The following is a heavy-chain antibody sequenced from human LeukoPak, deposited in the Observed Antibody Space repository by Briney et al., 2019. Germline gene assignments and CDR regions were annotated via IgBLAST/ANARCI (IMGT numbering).Heavy chain of an antibody. CDR3: ARWPGGSGYGY. Sequence: GRSLRLSCAASGFTFSSYGMHWVRQAPGKGLEWVAVISYDGSNKYYADSVKGRFTISRDNSKNTLYLQMNSLRAEDTAVYYCARWPGGSGYGYWGQGTLVTVSS. CDR1: GFTFSSYG. V-gene: IGHV3-30*03. D-gene: IGHD5-12*01. J-gene: IGHJ4*02. CDR2: ISYDGSNK.